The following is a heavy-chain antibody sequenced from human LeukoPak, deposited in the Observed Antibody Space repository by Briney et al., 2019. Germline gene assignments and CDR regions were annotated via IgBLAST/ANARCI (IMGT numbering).Heavy chain of an antibody. J-gene: IGHJ3*02. CDR2: IYYSGST. V-gene: IGHV4-31*03. CDR1: GGSISNGGYY. CDR3: ARARLSPADAFDI. D-gene: IGHD1-14*01. Sequence: SETLSLTCTVSGGSISNGGYYWTWIRQHPGKGLEWIGYIYYSGSTYYNPSLKSRVTISVDTSKNQFPLKLSSVTAADTAVYYCARARLSPADAFDIWGQGTMVTVSS.